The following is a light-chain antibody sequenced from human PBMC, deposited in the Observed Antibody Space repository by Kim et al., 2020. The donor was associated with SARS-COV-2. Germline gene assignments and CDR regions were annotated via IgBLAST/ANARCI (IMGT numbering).Light chain of an antibody. CDR2: YNS. CDR3: QLWDSGSDHWV. CDR1: NIGSQR. Sequence: APGKAASITCGGNNIGSQRVHWYQQKPGQAPVLVIYYNSDRPSGIPERFSGSNSGNTATLTISRVEAGDEADYYCQLWDSGSDHWVFGGGTKLTVL. J-gene: IGLJ3*02. V-gene: IGLV3-21*04.